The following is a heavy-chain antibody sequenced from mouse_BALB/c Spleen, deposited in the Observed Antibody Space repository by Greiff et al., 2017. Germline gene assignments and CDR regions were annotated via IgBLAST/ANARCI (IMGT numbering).Heavy chain of an antibody. CDR3: ARGGNYVDWFAY. CDR1: GFNIKDTY. Sequence: EVKLKQSGAELVKPGASVKLSCTASGFNIKDTYMHWVKQRPEQGLEWIGRIDPANGNTKYDPKFQGKATITADTSSNTAYLQLSSLTSEDTAVYYCARGGNYVDWFAYWGQGTLVTVSA. D-gene: IGHD2-1*01. J-gene: IGHJ3*01. V-gene: IGHV14-3*02. CDR2: IDPANGNT.